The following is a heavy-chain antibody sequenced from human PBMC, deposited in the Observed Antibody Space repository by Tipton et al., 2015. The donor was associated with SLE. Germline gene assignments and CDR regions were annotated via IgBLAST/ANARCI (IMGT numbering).Heavy chain of an antibody. V-gene: IGHV4-34*01. J-gene: IGHJ5*02. CDR2: INHSGST. CDR1: GGSFSGYY. Sequence: TLSLTCAVYGGSFSGYYWSWIRQPPGKGLEWIGEINHSGSTNYNPSLKSRVTISVDTSKNQFSLKLSSVTAADTAVYYCARASEDIMVYASRWFDPWGQGTLVTVSS. D-gene: IGHD2-8*01. CDR3: ARASEDIMVYASRWFDP.